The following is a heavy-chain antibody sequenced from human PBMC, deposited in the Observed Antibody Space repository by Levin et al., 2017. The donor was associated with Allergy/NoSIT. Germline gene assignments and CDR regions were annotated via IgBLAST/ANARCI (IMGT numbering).Heavy chain of an antibody. D-gene: IGHD6-13*01. CDR3: ARDPIRSSWYLEDAFDI. Sequence: SETLSLTCAVSGGSISSSNWWSWVRQPPGKGLEWIGEIYHSGSTNYNPSLKSRVTISVDKSKNQFSLKLSSVTAADTAVYYCARDPIRSSWYLEDAFDIWGQGTMVTVSS. CDR2: IYHSGST. CDR1: GGSISSSNW. V-gene: IGHV4-4*02. J-gene: IGHJ3*02.